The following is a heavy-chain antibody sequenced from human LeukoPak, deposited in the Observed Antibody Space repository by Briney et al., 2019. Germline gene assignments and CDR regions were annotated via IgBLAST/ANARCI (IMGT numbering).Heavy chain of an antibody. D-gene: IGHD3-10*01. V-gene: IGHV3-7*01. CDR1: GFTFCSYW. CDR2: IKQDGSEK. Sequence: GGSLRLSCAASGFTFCSYWMSWVPQAPGKGLEWVANIKQDGSEKYYVDSVKGRFTISRDNAKNSLYLQMNSLRAEDTAVYYCARDRGVSVYWGQGTLVTVSS. J-gene: IGHJ4*02. CDR3: ARDRGVSVY.